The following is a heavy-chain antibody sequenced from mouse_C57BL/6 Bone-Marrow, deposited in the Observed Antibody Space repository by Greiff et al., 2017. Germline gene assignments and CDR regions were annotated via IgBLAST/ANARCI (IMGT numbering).Heavy chain of an antibody. CDR2: INPNNGGT. D-gene: IGHD2-3*01. V-gene: IGHV1-26*01. CDR3: ARGLLLDY. CDR1: GYTFTDYY. J-gene: IGHJ2*01. Sequence: EVQLQQSGPELVKPGASVKISCKASGYTFTDYYMNWVKQSHGKSLEWIGDINPNNGGTSYNQKFKGKATLTVDKSSSTAYMGLRSLTSEDSAVYYCARGLLLDYWGQGTTLTVSS.